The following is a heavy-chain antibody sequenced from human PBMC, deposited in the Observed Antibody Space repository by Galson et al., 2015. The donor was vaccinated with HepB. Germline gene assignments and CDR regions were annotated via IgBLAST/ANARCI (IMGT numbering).Heavy chain of an antibody. D-gene: IGHD2-2*01. Sequence: QSGAEVKKSGESLKISCKGSGYSFTSYWIGWVRQMPGKGLEWMGIIYPGDSDTRYSPSFQGQVTISADKSISTAYLQWSSLKASDTAMYYCARHLSSVPAAIHGPDYYYYYMDVWGKGTTVTVSS. J-gene: IGHJ6*03. V-gene: IGHV5-51*01. CDR2: IYPGDSDT. CDR3: ARHLSSVPAAIHGPDYYYYYMDV. CDR1: GYSFTSYW.